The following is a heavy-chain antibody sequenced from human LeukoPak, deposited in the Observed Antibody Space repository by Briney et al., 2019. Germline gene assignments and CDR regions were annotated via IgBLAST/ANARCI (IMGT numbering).Heavy chain of an antibody. D-gene: IGHD6-13*01. Sequence: GRSLRLSCAASGFTFSSCAMHWVRQAPGKGLEWVAVISYDGSNKYYADSVKGRFTISRDNSKNTLYLQMNSLRAEDTAVYYCARAYSSSWYIFDYWGQGTLVTVSS. CDR3: ARAYSSSWYIFDY. CDR2: ISYDGSNK. CDR1: GFTFSSCA. J-gene: IGHJ4*02. V-gene: IGHV3-30-3*01.